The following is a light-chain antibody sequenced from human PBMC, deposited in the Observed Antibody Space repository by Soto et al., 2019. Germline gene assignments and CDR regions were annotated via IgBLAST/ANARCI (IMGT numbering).Light chain of an antibody. CDR1: QSVSRN. CDR3: QHYDNRPPWT. Sequence: EIVMTQSPATLSVSPGERATLSCRASQSVSRNLAWYQQKPGQAPRLLIYGASTRATGIPARFSGSGSGTEFILTISRLQSEDFAAYYCQHYDNRPPWTFGQGTKVEI. V-gene: IGKV3-15*01. J-gene: IGKJ1*01. CDR2: GAS.